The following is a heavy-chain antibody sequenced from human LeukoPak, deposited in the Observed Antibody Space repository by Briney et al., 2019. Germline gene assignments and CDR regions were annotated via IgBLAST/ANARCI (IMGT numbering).Heavy chain of an antibody. CDR3: ARGGIWFGELLDWFDP. CDR2: IYYSGST. Sequence: SETLSLTCTVSGGSISSYYWSWIRRPPGKGLEWIGNIYYSGSTNYNPSLKSRVTISVDTSKNQFSLKLSSVTAADTAVYYCARGGIWFGELLDWFDPWGQGTLVTVSS. V-gene: IGHV4-59*08. CDR1: GGSISSYY. D-gene: IGHD3-10*01. J-gene: IGHJ5*02.